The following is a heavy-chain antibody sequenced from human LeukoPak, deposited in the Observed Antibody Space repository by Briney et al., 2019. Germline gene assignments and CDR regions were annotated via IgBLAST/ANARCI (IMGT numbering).Heavy chain of an antibody. J-gene: IGHJ4*02. Sequence: GGSLRLSCAASEFSFTDAWMNWVRQAPGKGLEWVGRIKGKVDGGTTDYAAPVQGRFTISRDDSENTLYLQMNSLKTEDTALYYCTTLDMATITSDYWGQGTLVTVSS. CDR1: EFSFTDAW. CDR3: TTLDMATITSDY. D-gene: IGHD5-24*01. CDR2: IKGKVDGGTT. V-gene: IGHV3-15*01.